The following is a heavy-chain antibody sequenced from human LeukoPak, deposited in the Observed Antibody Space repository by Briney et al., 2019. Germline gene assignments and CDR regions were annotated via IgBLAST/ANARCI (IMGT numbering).Heavy chain of an antibody. V-gene: IGHV4-34*01. CDR2: INHSGST. CDR1: GGSFSGYY. J-gene: IGHJ4*02. D-gene: IGHD3-22*01. CDR3: GGGGGGYYDSSGYYPPDY. Sequence: SETVSLTCAVYGGSFSGYYWSWIRQPPGKGLEWIGEINHSGSTNYNPSLKSRVTMSVDTSKNQFSLKLSSVTAADTAVYYWGGGGGGYYDSSGYYPPDYWGQGTLVTVSS.